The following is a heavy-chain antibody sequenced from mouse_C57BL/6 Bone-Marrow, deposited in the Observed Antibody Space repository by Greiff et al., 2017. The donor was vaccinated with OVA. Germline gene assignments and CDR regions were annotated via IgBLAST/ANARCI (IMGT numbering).Heavy chain of an antibody. D-gene: IGHD1-1*01. CDR3: TRDYGSSLWFAY. CDR1: GYTFTDYE. V-gene: IGHV1-15*01. J-gene: IGHJ3*01. CDR2: LDPEPGGT. Sequence: QVQLQQSGAELVRPGASVTLSCKASGYTFTDYEMHWVKQTPVHGLEWIGALDPEPGGTAYNQKFKGKAILTADKSSSTAYMELRSLTSEDSAVYYCTRDYGSSLWFAYWGQGTLVTVSA.